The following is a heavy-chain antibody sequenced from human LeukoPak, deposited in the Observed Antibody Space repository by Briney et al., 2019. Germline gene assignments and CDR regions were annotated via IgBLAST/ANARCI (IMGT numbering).Heavy chain of an antibody. J-gene: IGHJ6*03. CDR3: ARDRTDQLIVVVNPGYYMDV. CDR2: IVVGSGYT. V-gene: IGHV1-58*02. D-gene: IGHD3-22*01. Sequence: GTSVKVSXKASGFTFTSSAMQWVRQARGQRLEWIGWIVVGSGYTNYAQKFQERVTITTDMSTSTAYMELSSLRAEDTALYYCARDRTDQLIVVVNPGYYMDVWGKGTTVTVSS. CDR1: GFTFTSSA.